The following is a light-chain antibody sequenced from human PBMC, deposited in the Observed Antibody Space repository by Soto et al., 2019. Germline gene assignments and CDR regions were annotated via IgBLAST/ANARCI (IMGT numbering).Light chain of an antibody. J-gene: IGLJ1*01. Sequence: SYDLTQPPAVSVAPGQTATISCGENNIDSRTVHWYQQKPGQAPLLVVYDNSFRPSGIPNRFPGSNSGNTATLTISRVEAGDEADYYCQVWDNVDDHIYVFGTGTKVTVL. CDR1: NIDSRT. CDR3: QVWDNVDDHIYV. CDR2: DNS. V-gene: IGLV3-21*02.